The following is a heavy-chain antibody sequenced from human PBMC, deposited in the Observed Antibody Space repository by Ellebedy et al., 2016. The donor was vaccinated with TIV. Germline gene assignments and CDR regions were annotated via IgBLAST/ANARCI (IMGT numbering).Heavy chain of an antibody. CDR2: ISAYNGNT. Sequence: ASVKVSCKASGYTFTSYGISWVRQAPGQGLEWMGWISAYNGNTNYAQKFQGRVTITRDTSASTAYMELSSLRSEDTAVYYCARGGVGRYCTNGVCLQALDYWGQGTLVTISS. D-gene: IGHD2-8*01. CDR3: ARGGVGRYCTNGVCLQALDY. J-gene: IGHJ4*02. CDR1: GYTFTSYG. V-gene: IGHV1-18*01.